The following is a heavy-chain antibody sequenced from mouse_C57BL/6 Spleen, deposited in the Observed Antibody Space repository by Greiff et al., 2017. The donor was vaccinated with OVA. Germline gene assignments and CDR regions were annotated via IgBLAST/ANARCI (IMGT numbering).Heavy chain of an antibody. J-gene: IGHJ4*01. D-gene: IGHD2-4*01. CDR3: TTLYYDYDGNYAMDY. CDR2: IDPEDGDT. Sequence: VQLQQSGAELVRPGASVKLSCTASGFNIKDYYMHWVKQRPEQGLEWIGRIDPEDGDTEYAPKFQGKATMTADTSSNTAYLQLSSLTSEDTAVYYCTTLYYDYDGNYAMDYWGQGTSVTVSS. CDR1: GFNIKDYY. V-gene: IGHV14-1*01.